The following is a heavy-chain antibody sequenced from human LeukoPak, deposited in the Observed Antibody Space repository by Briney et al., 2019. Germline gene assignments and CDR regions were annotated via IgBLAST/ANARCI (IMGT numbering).Heavy chain of an antibody. D-gene: IGHD5-18*01. CDR3: ARQDSAYTYDWFDP. CDR1: DDSISSYS. V-gene: IGHV4-59*08. J-gene: IGHJ5*02. Sequence: PSETLSLTCSVSDDSISSYSWSWIRQPPGMGLEWIGYIYYSGITTYNPSLKSRVTISADTSKNQFSLKLSSVTAADTAVYYCARQDSAYTYDWFDPWGQGTLVTVSS. CDR2: IYYSGIT.